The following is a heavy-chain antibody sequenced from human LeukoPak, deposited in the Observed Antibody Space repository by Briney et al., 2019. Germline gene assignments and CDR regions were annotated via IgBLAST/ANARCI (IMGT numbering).Heavy chain of an antibody. J-gene: IGHJ6*03. Sequence: ASVKVSCKASGYTFSSYGISWVRQAPGQGLEWMGWISADNGNTNFAQNLQGRVTMTTDTSTSTAYMELRSLRFDDTAVYYCASSLYSSGWHYYYYYYMDVWGKGTTVTISS. D-gene: IGHD6-19*01. CDR2: ISADNGNT. V-gene: IGHV1-18*01. CDR3: ASSLYSSGWHYYYYYYMDV. CDR1: GYTFSSYG.